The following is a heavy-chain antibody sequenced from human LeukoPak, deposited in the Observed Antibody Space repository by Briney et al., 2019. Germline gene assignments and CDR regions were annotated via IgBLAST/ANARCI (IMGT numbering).Heavy chain of an antibody. CDR2: IYSSGST. D-gene: IGHD6-13*01. J-gene: IGHJ5*02. V-gene: IGHV4-4*07. CDR1: RGSISSYY. Sequence: SETLSLTRIVSRGSISSYYWSGIRQPAGKGLEWIGRIYSSGSTNYNPSLKSRVTISVDKSKNQFSLKLSSVTAADTAGYYCARGWGSSIAADAGWFDPWGQGTLVTVSS. CDR3: ARGWGSSIAADAGWFDP.